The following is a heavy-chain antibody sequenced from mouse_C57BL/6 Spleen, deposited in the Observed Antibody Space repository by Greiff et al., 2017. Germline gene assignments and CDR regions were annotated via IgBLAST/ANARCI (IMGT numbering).Heavy chain of an antibody. D-gene: IGHD2-3*01. V-gene: IGHV1-76*01. CDR3: ARGDDDYLYFDY. J-gene: IGHJ2*01. CDR2: IYPGSGNT. CDR1: GYTFTDYY. Sequence: VQLQQSGAELVRPGASVKLSCKASGYTFTDYYINWVKQRPGQGLEWIARIYPGSGNTYYTEKFKGKATLTAEKSSSTAYMQLSSLISEDSTVYFCARGDDDYLYFDYWGQGTTLTVSS.